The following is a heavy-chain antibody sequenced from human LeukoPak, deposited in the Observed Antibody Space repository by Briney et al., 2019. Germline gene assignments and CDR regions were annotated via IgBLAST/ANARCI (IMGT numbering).Heavy chain of an antibody. CDR2: INHSGST. D-gene: IGHD5-24*01. Sequence: SETLSLTCAVYGGSFSGYYWSWIRQPPGKGLEWIGEINHSGSTNYNSSLKSRVTISVDTSKNQFSLELSSVTAADTAVYYCAREPLDGYNDYWGQGTLVTVSS. CDR1: GGSFSGYY. CDR3: AREPLDGYNDY. J-gene: IGHJ4*02. V-gene: IGHV4-34*01.